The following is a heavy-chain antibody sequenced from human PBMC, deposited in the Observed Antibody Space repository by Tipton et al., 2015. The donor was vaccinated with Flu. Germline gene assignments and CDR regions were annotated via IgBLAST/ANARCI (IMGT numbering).Heavy chain of an antibody. Sequence: TLSLTCSVSGYSIRSGYYWGWIRQPPGKGLEWIGNFFHSGSTYYNPSLKSRVTISVDTSKNQFSLKLSSVTAADTAVYYCARHTGDSVRGVIDYWGQGTLVTVSS. CDR1: GYSIRSGYY. CDR3: ARHTGDSVRGVIDY. V-gene: IGHV4-38-2*02. CDR2: FFHSGST. J-gene: IGHJ4*02. D-gene: IGHD3-10*02.